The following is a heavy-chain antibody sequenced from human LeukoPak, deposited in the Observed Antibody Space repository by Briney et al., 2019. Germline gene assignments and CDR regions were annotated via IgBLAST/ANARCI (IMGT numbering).Heavy chain of an antibody. CDR3: ARLAAAGTSGY. V-gene: IGHV1-2*02. D-gene: IGHD6-13*01. CDR1: GYTFTSYG. Sequence: ASVKVSCKASGYTFTSYGISWVRQAPGQGLEWMGWINPISGGTNYAHQFQGRVTLTRHTSISTAYMELSSLRSEDTAVYYCARLAAAGTSGYWGQGTLVTVSS. CDR2: INPISGGT. J-gene: IGHJ4*02.